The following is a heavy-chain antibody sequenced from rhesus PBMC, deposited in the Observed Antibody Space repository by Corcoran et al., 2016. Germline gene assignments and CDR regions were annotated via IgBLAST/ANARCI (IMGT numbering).Heavy chain of an antibody. D-gene: IGHD4-23*01. CDR3: TRAEYKRYWYFDL. Sequence: QVQLVQSGAEIKQPGASVKLSCKASGYTFTSYYMHWVRQAPGQGLEWIAPISPYNGNKGYAQNFQGKGTITTDTSTSTGYMELSSLRSEDTAVYYCTRAEYKRYWYFDLWGPGTPITISS. CDR2: ISPYNGNK. V-gene: IGHV1-180*01. J-gene: IGHJ2*01. CDR1: GYTFTSYY.